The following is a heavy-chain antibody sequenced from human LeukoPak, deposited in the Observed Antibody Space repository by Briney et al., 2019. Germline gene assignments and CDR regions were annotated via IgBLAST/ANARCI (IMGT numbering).Heavy chain of an antibody. J-gene: IGHJ4*02. V-gene: IGHV4-38-2*02. CDR1: GYSISSGYY. CDR3: ARDGATMPNEYDY. Sequence: SETLSLTCTVSGYSISSGYYWGWIRQPPGKGLEWIGSIYHSRSTYYNPSLKSRVTISVDTSKNQFSLKLSSVTAADTAVYYCARDGATMPNEYDYWGQGTLVTVSS. CDR2: IYHSRST. D-gene: IGHD5-24*01.